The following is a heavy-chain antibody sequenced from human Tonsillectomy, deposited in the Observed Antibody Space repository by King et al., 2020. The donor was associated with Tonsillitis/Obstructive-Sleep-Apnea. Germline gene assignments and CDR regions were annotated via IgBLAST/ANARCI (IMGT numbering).Heavy chain of an antibody. V-gene: IGHV4-34*01. CDR3: ARGGDFVVVPAAFSGFDP. J-gene: IGHJ5*02. CDR1: GGSFSGYY. D-gene: IGHD2-2*01. CDR2: INHSGST. Sequence: VQLQQWGARLLKPSETLSLTCAVYGGSFSGYYWSWIRQPPGKGLEWIGEINHSGSTNYNPSLKSRVTISVDTSKNQFSLKLSSVTAADTAVYYCARGGDFVVVPAAFSGFDPWGQGTLVTVSS.